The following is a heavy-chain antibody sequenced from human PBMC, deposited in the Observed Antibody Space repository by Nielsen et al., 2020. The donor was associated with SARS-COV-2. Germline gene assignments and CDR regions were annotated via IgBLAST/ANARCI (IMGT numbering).Heavy chain of an antibody. CDR1: GYTLTELS. Sequence: ASVKVSCKVSGYTLTELSMHWVRQAPGKGLEWMGGFDPEDGETIYAQKFQGRVTMTEDTSTDTAYMELSSLRSEDTAVYYCARDVNLTGYYSYWGPGTPVTVSA. V-gene: IGHV1-24*01. D-gene: IGHD3-9*01. CDR2: FDPEDGET. CDR3: ARDVNLTGYYSY. J-gene: IGHJ4*02.